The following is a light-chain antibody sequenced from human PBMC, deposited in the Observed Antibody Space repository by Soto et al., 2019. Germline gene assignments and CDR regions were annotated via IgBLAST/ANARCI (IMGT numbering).Light chain of an antibody. CDR1: QSVSSY. Sequence: EIVLTQSPATLSLSPGERATLSCRASQSVSSYLAWYQQKPGQAPRLLIYDVSKRATGIPARFSGSGSGTDFTLTSSSLEPEDFAVYYCQQRTNWPPSLSFGGGTKVEIK. CDR3: QQRTNWPPSLS. J-gene: IGKJ4*01. CDR2: DVS. V-gene: IGKV3-11*01.